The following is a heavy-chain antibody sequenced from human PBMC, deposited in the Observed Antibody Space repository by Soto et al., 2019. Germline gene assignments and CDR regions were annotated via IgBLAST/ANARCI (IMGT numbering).Heavy chain of an antibody. Sequence: VGSLRLSCAASRFTFSTYEMHWVRQAPGKGLEWVSCISSSGSTVYYADSVKGRFTISRDNSRNSLYLQMNSLRHEDTALYYCVRYCRSTLCNGVATRTFDYWGQGTLVTVSS. J-gene: IGHJ4*02. CDR1: RFTFSTYE. CDR2: ISSSGSTV. CDR3: VRYCRSTLCNGVATRTFDY. V-gene: IGHV3-48*03. D-gene: IGHD5-12*01.